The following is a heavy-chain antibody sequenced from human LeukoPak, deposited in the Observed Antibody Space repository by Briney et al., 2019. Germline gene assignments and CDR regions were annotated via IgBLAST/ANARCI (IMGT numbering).Heavy chain of an antibody. CDR2: VNWKGNGT. Sequence: PGGSLRLSCAVSGFTFGDYGMNWVRQAPGKGLVWVSRVNWKGNGTSYADSVKGRFTISRDNAKNYVYLKMNSLRVDDTAHYHCVCSQVADGSNQYYLDYWGQGTLVTVSS. D-gene: IGHD6-13*01. J-gene: IGHJ4*02. CDR1: GFTFGDYG. CDR3: VCSQVADGSNQYYLDY. V-gene: IGHV3-20*01.